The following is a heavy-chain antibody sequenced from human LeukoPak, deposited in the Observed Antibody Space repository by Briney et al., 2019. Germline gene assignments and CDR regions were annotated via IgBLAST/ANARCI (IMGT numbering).Heavy chain of an antibody. CDR3: ARHVSSCSSTSCYRGEVDY. J-gene: IGHJ4*02. Sequence: GESLKISCKGSGYSFTSYWIGRVRQMPGKGLEWMGIIYPGDSDTRYSPSFQGQVTISADKSISTAYLQWSSLKASDTAMYYCARHVSSCSSTSCYRGEVDYWGQGTLVTVSS. CDR1: GYSFTSYW. V-gene: IGHV5-51*01. CDR2: IYPGDSDT. D-gene: IGHD2-2*02.